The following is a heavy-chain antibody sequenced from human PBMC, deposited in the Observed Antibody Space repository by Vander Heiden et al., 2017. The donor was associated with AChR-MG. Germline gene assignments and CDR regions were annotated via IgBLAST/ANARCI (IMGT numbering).Heavy chain of an antibody. Sequence: EVQLVETGGGLIQPGGSLRLSCAASGFTVSSNYMSWVRQAPGKGLEWVSVIYSGGRTYYADSVKGRFTISRDNSKNTLNLQMNSLRAEDTAVYYCARAAFWSGYYNWFDPWGQGTLVTVSS. CDR2: IYSGGRT. CDR3: ARAAFWSGYYNWFDP. J-gene: IGHJ5*02. V-gene: IGHV3-53*02. D-gene: IGHD3-3*01. CDR1: GFTVSSNY.